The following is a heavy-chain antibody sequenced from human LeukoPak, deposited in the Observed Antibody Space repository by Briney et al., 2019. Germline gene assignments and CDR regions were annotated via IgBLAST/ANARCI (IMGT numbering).Heavy chain of an antibody. CDR3: ARDSLHFDY. CDR1: GFTFSSYS. J-gene: IGHJ4*02. Sequence: PGGSLRLSCAASGFTFSSYSMNWVRQAPGKGLEWVSSISSRSSYIYYADSVKGRFTISRDNSKNTLYLQMNSLRAEDTAVYYCARDSLHFDYWGQGTLVTVSS. V-gene: IGHV3-21*01. CDR2: ISSRSSYI.